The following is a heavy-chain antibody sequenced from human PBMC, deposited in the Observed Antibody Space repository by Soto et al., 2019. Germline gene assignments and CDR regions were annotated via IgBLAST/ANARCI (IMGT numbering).Heavy chain of an antibody. V-gene: IGHV4-39*01. CDR1: GGSISSSSYY. Sequence: QLQLQESGPGLVKPSETLSLTCTVSGGSISSSSYYWGWIRQPPGKGLEWIGSIYYSGSTYYNPSRKSRVTIAVHTSKNQFSRKLSSVTAADTAVYYCVLGRGVFDPWGQGTLVTVSS. D-gene: IGHD3-10*01. CDR3: VLGRGVFDP. J-gene: IGHJ5*02. CDR2: IYYSGST.